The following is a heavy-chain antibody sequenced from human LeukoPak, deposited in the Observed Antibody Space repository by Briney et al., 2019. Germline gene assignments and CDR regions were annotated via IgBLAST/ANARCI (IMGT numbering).Heavy chain of an antibody. CDR2: ISGSGGST. J-gene: IGHJ4*02. CDR3: AKKRVDSGEQYYFDY. D-gene: IGHD5-12*01. Sequence: GGSLRLSCAASGFTFSSYGMSWVRQAPGKGLEWVSDISGSGGSTYYADSVKGRFTISRDNSKNTLYLQMNSLRAEDTAVYYCAKKRVDSGEQYYFDYWGQGTLVTVSS. V-gene: IGHV3-23*01. CDR1: GFTFSSYG.